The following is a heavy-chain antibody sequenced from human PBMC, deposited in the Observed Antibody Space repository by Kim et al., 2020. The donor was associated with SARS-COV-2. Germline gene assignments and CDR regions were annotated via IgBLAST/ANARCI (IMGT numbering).Heavy chain of an antibody. D-gene: IGHD6-13*01. CDR3: ARQRGAAGRFGYDY. V-gene: IGHV4-59*08. CDR1: GGSISSYY. J-gene: IGHJ4*02. CDR2: IYYSGST. Sequence: SETLSLTCTVSGGSISSYYWSWIRQPPGKGLEWIGYIYYSGSTNYNPSLKSRVTISVDTSKNQFSLKLSSVTAADTAVYYCARQRGAAGRFGYDYWGQGTLVTVSS.